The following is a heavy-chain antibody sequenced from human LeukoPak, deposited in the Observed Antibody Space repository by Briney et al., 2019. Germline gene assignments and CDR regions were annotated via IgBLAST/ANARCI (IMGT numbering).Heavy chain of an antibody. D-gene: IGHD2-15*01. CDR1: GGSISSSSYY. Sequence: PSETLSLTCTVSGGSISSSSYYWGWIRQPPGKGLEWIGSIYYSGSTYYNPSLKSRVTISVDTSKNQFSLKLSSVTAADTAVYYCARVPDIVVVVADTPDGMDVWGQGTTVTVSS. CDR3: ARVPDIVVVVADTPDGMDV. V-gene: IGHV4-39*07. J-gene: IGHJ6*02. CDR2: IYYSGST.